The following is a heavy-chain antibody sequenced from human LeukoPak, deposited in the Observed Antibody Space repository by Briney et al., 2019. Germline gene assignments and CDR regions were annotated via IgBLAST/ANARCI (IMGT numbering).Heavy chain of an antibody. J-gene: IGHJ4*02. V-gene: IGHV4-34*01. D-gene: IGHD6-13*01. CDR3: ARLGAAAGGDFDY. CDR1: GGSFSGYY. Sequence: SETLSPTCAVYGGSFSGYYWSWIRQPPGKGLEWIGEINHSGSTNYNPSLKSRVTISVDTSKNQFSLKLSSVTAADTAVYYCARLGAAAGGDFDYWGQGTLVTVSS. CDR2: INHSGST.